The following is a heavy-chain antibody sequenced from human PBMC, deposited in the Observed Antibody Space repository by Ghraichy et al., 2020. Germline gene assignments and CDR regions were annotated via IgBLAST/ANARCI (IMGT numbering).Heavy chain of an antibody. V-gene: IGHV1-8*02. CDR3: TKNQPLTGDFDD. CDR2: MSPDSGNT. D-gene: IGHD7-27*01. CDR1: GYTFTTFD. Sequence: ASVKVSFTASGYTFTTFDINWVRQAAGQGLEWLGWMSPDSGNTGYAQSFQGRLTMTRDTSINTAYMELSGLSSEDTGIYYCTKNQPLTGDFDDWGQGTLVTVSS. J-gene: IGHJ4*02.